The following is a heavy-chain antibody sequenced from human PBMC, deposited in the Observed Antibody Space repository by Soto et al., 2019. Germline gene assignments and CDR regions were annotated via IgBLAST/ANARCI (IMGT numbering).Heavy chain of an antibody. J-gene: IGHJ6*02. CDR3: ASLIGGSTYYYYYGMDV. D-gene: IGHD3-16*01. Sequence: SETLSLTCTVSGGSISSGDYYWSWIRQPPGKGLEWIGYIYYSGSTYYNPSLKSRVTISIDTSKNQVSLKVNSVTAADTAVYYCASLIGGSTYYYYYGMDVWGQGTTVTVS. CDR1: GGSISSGDYY. CDR2: IYYSGST. V-gene: IGHV4-30-4*02.